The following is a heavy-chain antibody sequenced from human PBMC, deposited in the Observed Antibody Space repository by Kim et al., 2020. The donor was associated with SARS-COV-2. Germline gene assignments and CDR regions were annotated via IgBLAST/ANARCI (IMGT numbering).Heavy chain of an antibody. CDR1: GGSISSYY. J-gene: IGHJ6*02. V-gene: IGHV4-59*13. Sequence: SETLSLTCTVSGGSISSYYWSWIRQPPGKGLEWIGYIYYSGSTNYNPSLKSRVTISVDTSKNQFSLKLSSVTAADTAVYYCARDNVFYGSGSTYGMDVWGQGTTVTVSS. CDR3: ARDNVFYGSGSTYGMDV. D-gene: IGHD3-10*01. CDR2: IYYSGST.